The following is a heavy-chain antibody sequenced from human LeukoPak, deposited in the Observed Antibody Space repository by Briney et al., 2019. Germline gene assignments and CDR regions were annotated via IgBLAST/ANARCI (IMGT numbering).Heavy chain of an antibody. J-gene: IGHJ6*03. Sequence: SETLSLTCTVSGGSISSYYWSWIRQPAGKGLEWIGRIYTSGSTNYNPSLKSRVTMSVDTSKNQFSLKLSSVTAADTAVYYCARGIYSGYDLNYYYYMDVWGQGTLVTVSS. CDR1: GGSISSYY. CDR3: ARGIYSGYDLNYYYYMDV. D-gene: IGHD5-12*01. CDR2: IYTSGST. V-gene: IGHV4-4*07.